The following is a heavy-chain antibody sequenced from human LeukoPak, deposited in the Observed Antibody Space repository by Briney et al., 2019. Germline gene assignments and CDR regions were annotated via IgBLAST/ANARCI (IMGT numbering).Heavy chain of an antibody. CDR2: INSDGSNT. Sequence: GGSLRLSCAASGFTFSSYGMHWVRQAPGKGLVWVSHINSDGSNTKYADSVKGRFTISRDNAKNTLSLQMNNLRAEDTAVYYCARGSPLGGNWGQGTLVTVSS. V-gene: IGHV3-74*03. CDR3: ARGSPLGGN. J-gene: IGHJ4*02. CDR1: GFTFSSYG.